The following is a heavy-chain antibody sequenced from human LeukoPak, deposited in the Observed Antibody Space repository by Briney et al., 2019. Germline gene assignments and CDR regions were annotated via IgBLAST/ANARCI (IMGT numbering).Heavy chain of an antibody. D-gene: IGHD2-15*01. CDR1: GFTFSSYG. CDR2: IRYDGSNK. V-gene: IGHV3-30*02. CDR3: AKGPSCVVGSCYSVALYYFDY. J-gene: IGHJ4*02. Sequence: PGGSLRLSCAASGFTFSSYGMHWVRQAPGKGLEWVAFIRYDGSNKYYADSVKGRFTISRDNSKNTLYLQMNSLRAEDTAVDYFAKGPSCVVGSCYSVALYYFDYWAREPWSPSPQ.